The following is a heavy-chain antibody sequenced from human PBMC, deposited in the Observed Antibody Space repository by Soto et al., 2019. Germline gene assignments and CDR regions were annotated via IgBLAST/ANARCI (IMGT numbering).Heavy chain of an antibody. CDR1: GFTFSIYG. V-gene: IGHV3-30*18. Sequence: QVQLVESGGGVVQPGRSLRLSCAASGFTFSIYGMHWVRQAPGKGLEWVAVISYDGSNKYYADSVKGRFTISRDNSKNTLYLQMNSLRAEDTAVYYCAKTKGEWLQFGAFDIWGQGTMVTVSS. CDR3: AKTKGEWLQFGAFDI. J-gene: IGHJ3*02. CDR2: ISYDGSNK. D-gene: IGHD5-12*01.